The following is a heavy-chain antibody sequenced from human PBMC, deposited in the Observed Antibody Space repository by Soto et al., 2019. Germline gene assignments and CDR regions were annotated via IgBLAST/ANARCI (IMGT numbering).Heavy chain of an antibody. CDR2: IYYSGST. V-gene: IGHV4-59*01. CDR1: GGSISSYY. Sequence: QVQLQESGPGLVKPSETLSLTCTVSGGSISSYYWSWIRQPPGKGLEWIGYIYYSGSTNYNPSLKSRVTISVDTAKNQFSLKLSSVTAADTAVYYCARGGVIDYVVSLDNWFDPWGQGTLVTVSS. D-gene: IGHD2-21*01. J-gene: IGHJ5*02. CDR3: ARGGVIDYVVSLDNWFDP.